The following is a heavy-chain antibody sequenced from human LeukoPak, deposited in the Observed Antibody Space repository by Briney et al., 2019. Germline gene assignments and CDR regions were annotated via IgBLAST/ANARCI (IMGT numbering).Heavy chain of an antibody. Sequence: SETLSLTCTVSGGSISSSSYYWGWIRQPPEKGLEWIGSIYYSGSTYYNPSLKSRVTISVDTSKNQFSLKLSSVTAADTAVYYCVRPGSGNYMDVWGKGTTVTVSS. CDR3: VRPGSGNYMDV. J-gene: IGHJ6*03. CDR2: IYYSGST. V-gene: IGHV4-39*01. CDR1: GGSISSSSYY. D-gene: IGHD3-10*01.